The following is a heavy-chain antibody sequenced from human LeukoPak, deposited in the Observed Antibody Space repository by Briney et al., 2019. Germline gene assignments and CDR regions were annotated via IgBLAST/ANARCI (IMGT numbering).Heavy chain of an antibody. CDR2: ISAYNGNT. D-gene: IGHD6-13*01. Sequence: VASVKVSCKASGYTFTSYGISWVRQAPGQGLEWMGWISAYNGNTNYAQKLQGRVTMTTDTSTSTAYMELRSLRSDDTAVYYCARRSSSWYGGLPYYYYGMDVWGQGTTVTVSS. CDR3: ARRSSSWYGGLPYYYYGMDV. V-gene: IGHV1-18*01. CDR1: GYTFTSYG. J-gene: IGHJ6*02.